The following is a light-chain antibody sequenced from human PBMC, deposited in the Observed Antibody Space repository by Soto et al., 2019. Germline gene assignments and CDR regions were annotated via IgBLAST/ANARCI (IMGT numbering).Light chain of an antibody. CDR3: QHYNSYSEA. V-gene: IGKV1-5*01. CDR1: QTISSW. J-gene: IGKJ1*01. CDR2: DAS. Sequence: IQMTHPTSTLAASVVDRVPITCRASQTISSWLAWYQQKPGKAPNLLIFDASSLESGVPSRFSDSGSGTEFTLTISSLQPDDFATYYCQHYNSYSEASGQGTKVDI.